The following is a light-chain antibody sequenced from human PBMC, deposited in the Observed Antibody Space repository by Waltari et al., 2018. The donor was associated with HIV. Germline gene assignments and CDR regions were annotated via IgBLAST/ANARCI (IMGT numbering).Light chain of an antibody. CDR2: WNN. J-gene: IGLJ1*01. CDR3: AAWDDSLSVVDV. Sequence: QSVLTRPPSASATHGRMLTISCSGRSSQIVRLYVLSYQPLPVTAPPLLISWNNQRPSGVPDRFSGSKSGTSASLAISGLRAEDEADYYCAAWDDSLSVVDVFGTGTKVTVL. CDR1: SSQIVRLY. V-gene: IGLV1-47*01.